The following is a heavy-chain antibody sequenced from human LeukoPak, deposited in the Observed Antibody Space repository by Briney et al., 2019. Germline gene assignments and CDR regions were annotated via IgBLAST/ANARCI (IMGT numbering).Heavy chain of an antibody. CDR2: IKSKTFGGTT. CDR3: AKGQSGSYYVSLDY. CDR1: GFTFSNAW. Sequence: GGSLRLSCAASGFTFSNAWMSWVRQAPGKGLEWVGRIKSKTFGGTTDYAAPVKGRFTISRDDSKNTLYLQMNSLRAEDTAVYYCAKGQSGSYYVSLDYWGQGTLVTVSS. D-gene: IGHD1-26*01. V-gene: IGHV3-15*01. J-gene: IGHJ4*02.